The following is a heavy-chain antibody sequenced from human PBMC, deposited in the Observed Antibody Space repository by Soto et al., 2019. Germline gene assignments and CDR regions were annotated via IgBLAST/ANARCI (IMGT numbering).Heavy chain of an antibody. J-gene: IGHJ6*02. CDR2: IYYSGST. CDR3: ARVDSSGYQAYYYYGMDV. D-gene: IGHD3-22*01. Sequence: PSETLSLTCTVSGGSISSSSYYWGWIRKPPGKGLEWIGIIYYSGSTYYNPSLKSRVTISVDKSKNQFSLKLSSVTAADTAVYYCARVDSSGYQAYYYYGMDVWGQGTTVTVSS. V-gene: IGHV4-39*07. CDR1: GGSISSSSYY.